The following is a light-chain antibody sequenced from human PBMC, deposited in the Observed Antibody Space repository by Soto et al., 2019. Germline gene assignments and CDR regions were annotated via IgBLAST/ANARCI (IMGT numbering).Light chain of an antibody. CDR1: QSISSW. J-gene: IGKJ1*01. Sequence: DIQMTQSPSTLSASVGDRVTITCRASQSISSWLAWYQQKQGKAPKLLIYKASSLESGVRSRFSGSGSGTEFTLTISSLQPDDFATYYCQQYNSYSTFGQGTKVEIK. V-gene: IGKV1-5*03. CDR2: KAS. CDR3: QQYNSYST.